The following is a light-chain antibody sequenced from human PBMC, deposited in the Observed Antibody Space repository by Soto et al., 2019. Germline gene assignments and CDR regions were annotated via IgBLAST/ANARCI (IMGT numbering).Light chain of an antibody. Sequence: QSVLTQPPSASGSPGQSVTISCARSISDVGGYNHVSWYQQHPGKAPKLLIYEVTKRPSGVPARFSGSKSGNTASLTVSGLQGDDEADYYCSSYAGTNNVIFGGGTKLTVL. CDR1: ISDVGGYNH. J-gene: IGLJ2*01. CDR3: SSYAGTNNVI. CDR2: EVT. V-gene: IGLV2-8*01.